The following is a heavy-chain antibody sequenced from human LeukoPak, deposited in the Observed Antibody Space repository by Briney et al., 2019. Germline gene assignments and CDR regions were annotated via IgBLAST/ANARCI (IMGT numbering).Heavy chain of an antibody. CDR3: AREATLSYNWKLLYYFDY. CDR1: GGSISSGSYY. V-gene: IGHV4-61*02. D-gene: IGHD1-20*01. Sequence: KASETLSLTRTVSGGSISSGSYYWSWIRQPAGKGLEWIGRIYTSGSTNYNPSLKSRVTIPVDTSKNQFSLKLSSVTAADTAVYYCAREATLSYNWKLLYYFDYWGQGTLVTVSS. J-gene: IGHJ4*02. CDR2: IYTSGST.